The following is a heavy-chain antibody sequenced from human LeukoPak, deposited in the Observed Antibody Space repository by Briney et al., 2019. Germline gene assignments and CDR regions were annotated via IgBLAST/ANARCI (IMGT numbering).Heavy chain of an antibody. CDR1: GYTFTSYD. CDR3: ARSPTGAFDI. Sequence: ASVKVSCKASGYTFTSYDINWVRQATGQGPEWMGWMNPNNGKTGYAQKFQGRVTMTWDTSISTAYMDLSSLRSEDTAVYYCARSPTGAFDIWGQGTMVTVSS. J-gene: IGHJ3*02. D-gene: IGHD7-27*01. V-gene: IGHV1-8*01. CDR2: MNPNNGKT.